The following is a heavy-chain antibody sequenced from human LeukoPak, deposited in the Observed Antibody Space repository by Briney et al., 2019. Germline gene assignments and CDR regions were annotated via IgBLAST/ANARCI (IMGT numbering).Heavy chain of an antibody. V-gene: IGHV3-23*01. CDR2: ISGSGGTT. D-gene: IGHD2-2*01. Sequence: SGGSLRLSCAAPGFTFSSYAMSWVRQAPGKGLEWVSTISGSGGTTYYADSVKGRFTISRDNSKNTLYLQMNSLRAEDTAVYYCATTILTSSLDYWGQGTLVTVSS. CDR1: GFTFSSYA. J-gene: IGHJ4*02. CDR3: ATTILTSSLDY.